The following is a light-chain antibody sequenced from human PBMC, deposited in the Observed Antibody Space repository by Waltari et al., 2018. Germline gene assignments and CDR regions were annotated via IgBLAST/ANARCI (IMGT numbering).Light chain of an antibody. CDR1: QSVTSSF. V-gene: IGKV3-20*01. Sequence: EIVLTQSPGTLSLSPGERATLSCRASQSVTSSFLAWYQQKPGQAPRLLIYGASSRATCIPGRFSGRWSGTDFPPPLRRLGPEDFAVYFCQQYGSSPGYTFGQGTKLEIK. J-gene: IGKJ2*01. CDR3: QQYGSSPGYT. CDR2: GAS.